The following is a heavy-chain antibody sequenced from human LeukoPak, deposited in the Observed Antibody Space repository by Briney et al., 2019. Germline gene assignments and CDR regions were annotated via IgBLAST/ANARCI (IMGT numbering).Heavy chain of an antibody. CDR3: ARGGHCSTTSCSNYDGMDV. D-gene: IGHD2-2*01. Sequence: GGSLRLSCAASGFTFSSYGMHWVRQAPGRGLEWVAATWYDGSNKYYADSVKGRFTISRDNSKNTLYLQMNSLRAEDTAVYFCARGGHCSTTSCSNYDGMDVWGQGTTLTVSS. V-gene: IGHV3-33*01. CDR1: GFTFSSYG. J-gene: IGHJ6*02. CDR2: TWYDGSNK.